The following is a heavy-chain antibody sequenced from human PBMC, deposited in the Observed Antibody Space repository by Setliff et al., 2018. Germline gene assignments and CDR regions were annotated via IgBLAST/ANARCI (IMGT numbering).Heavy chain of an antibody. V-gene: IGHV1-3*01. CDR1: GYTFTSYA. J-gene: IGHJ6*03. CDR2: INAGNGNT. CDR3: ARDDDDFYSGYPYMDV. D-gene: IGHD3-3*01. Sequence: ASVKVSCKASGYTFTSYAMHWVRQAPGQRLEWMGWINAGNGNTKYSQKFKGRVTITRDTSASTAYMELSSLRSEDTAVYYCARDDDDFYSGYPYMDVWGKGTTVTVSS.